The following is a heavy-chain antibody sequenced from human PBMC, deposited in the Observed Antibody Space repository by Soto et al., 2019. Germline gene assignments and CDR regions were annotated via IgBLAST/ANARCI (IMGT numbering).Heavy chain of an antibody. CDR1: GYTFTGYY. CDR2: INPNSGGT. V-gene: IGHV1-2*02. J-gene: IGHJ4*02. CDR3: ATSGSSWKNFFDY. D-gene: IGHD6-13*01. Sequence: ASVKVSCKASGYTFTGYYMHWVRQAPGQGLEWMGWINPNSGGTNYAQKFQGRVTMTRDTSISTAHMELSRLRSDDTALYYCATSGSSWKNFFDYWGQGTLVTVSS.